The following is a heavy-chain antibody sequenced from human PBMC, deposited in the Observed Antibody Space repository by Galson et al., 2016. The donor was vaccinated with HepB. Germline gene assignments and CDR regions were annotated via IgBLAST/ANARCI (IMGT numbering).Heavy chain of an antibody. CDR2: IYSDGKT. Sequence: SLRLSCAASGFTFSDHYMPWVRQAPGKGLEWVSVIYSDGKTFYADSVKGRFTISRDNSKNTLYLQLNSLRPEDTAVYYCEAFCSGGSCYFLKPDYWGQGTLVTVSS. J-gene: IGHJ4*02. V-gene: IGHV3-66*01. CDR1: GFTFSDHY. CDR3: EAFCSGGSCYFLKPDY. D-gene: IGHD2-15*01.